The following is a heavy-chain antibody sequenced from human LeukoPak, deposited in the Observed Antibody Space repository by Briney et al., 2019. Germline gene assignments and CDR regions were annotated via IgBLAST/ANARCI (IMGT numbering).Heavy chain of an antibody. CDR1: GGSFSGYY. J-gene: IGHJ4*02. CDR3: ARGGSRIQLWLDFDY. Sequence: SETLSLXCAVYGGSFSGYYWSWIRQPPGKGLEWMGEINHSGSTNYNPSLKSRVTISVDTSKNQFSLKLSSVTAADTAVYYCARGGSRIQLWLDFDYWGQGTLVTVSS. CDR2: INHSGST. D-gene: IGHD5-18*01. V-gene: IGHV4-34*01.